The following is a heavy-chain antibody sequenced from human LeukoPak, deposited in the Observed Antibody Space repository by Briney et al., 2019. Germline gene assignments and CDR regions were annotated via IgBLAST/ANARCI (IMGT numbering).Heavy chain of an antibody. V-gene: IGHV4-39*07. CDR1: GGSISSYY. D-gene: IGHD6-13*01. CDR3: ASQRYSSLYFDY. Sequence: PSETLSLTCIVSGGSISSYYWGWIRQPPGKGLEWIGSIYYSGSTYYNPSLKSRVTISVDTSKNQFSLKLSSVAAADTAVYYCASQRYSSLYFDYWGQGTLVTVSS. CDR2: IYYSGST. J-gene: IGHJ4*02.